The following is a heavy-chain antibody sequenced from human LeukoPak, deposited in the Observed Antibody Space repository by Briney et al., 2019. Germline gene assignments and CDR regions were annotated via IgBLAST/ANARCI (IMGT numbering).Heavy chain of an antibody. CDR1: GYTFTSYD. V-gene: IGHV1-8*03. CDR2: MNPNSGNT. D-gene: IGHD3-10*01. J-gene: IGHJ4*02. Sequence: ASVKVSCKTSGYTFTSYDINWVRQATGQGLEWMGWMNPNSGNTGYAQKFQGRVTITRNTSISTAYMELSSLRSEDTAVYYCARRSMGLGEYYFDYWGQGTLVTVSS. CDR3: ARRSMGLGEYYFDY.